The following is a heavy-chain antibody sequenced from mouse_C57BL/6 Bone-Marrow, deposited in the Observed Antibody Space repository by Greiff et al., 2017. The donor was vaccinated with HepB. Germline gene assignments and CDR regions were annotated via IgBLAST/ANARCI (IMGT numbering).Heavy chain of an antibody. Sequence: EVMLVESGAELVRPGASVKLSCTASGFNIKDDYMHWVKQRPEQGLEWIGWIDPENGDTEYASKFQGKATITADTSSNTAYLQLSSLTSEDTAVYYCTTDSKLAYWGQGTLVTVSA. CDR3: TTDSKLAY. CDR1: GFNIKDDY. D-gene: IGHD2-5*01. CDR2: IDPENGDT. V-gene: IGHV14-4*01. J-gene: IGHJ3*01.